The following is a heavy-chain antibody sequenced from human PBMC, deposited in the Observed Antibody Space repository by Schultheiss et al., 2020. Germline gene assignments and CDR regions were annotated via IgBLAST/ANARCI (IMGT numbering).Heavy chain of an antibody. CDR2: IRYDGSNK. Sequence: GASLKISCAASGFTFSSYGMHWVRQAPGKGLEWVAFIRYDGSNKYYADSVKGRFTISRDNSKNTLYLQMNSLRAEDTAVYYCAKPLESLYSSSWYGANWFDPWGQGTLVTVSS. D-gene: IGHD6-13*01. CDR3: AKPLESLYSSSWYGANWFDP. J-gene: IGHJ5*02. V-gene: IGHV3-30*02. CDR1: GFTFSSYG.